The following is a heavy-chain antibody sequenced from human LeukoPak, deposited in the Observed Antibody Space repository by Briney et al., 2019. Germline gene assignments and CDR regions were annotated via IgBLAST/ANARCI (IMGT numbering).Heavy chain of an antibody. CDR1: GYTFTGYY. Sequence: ASVKVSCKASGYTFTGYYMHWVRQAPGQGLEWMGWINPNSGGTNYAQKFQGRVTMTRDTSISTAYMELSRLRSDDTAVYYCARVTAVESLNFDYWGQGTLVTVSS. V-gene: IGHV1-2*02. CDR2: INPNSGGT. D-gene: IGHD5-24*01. CDR3: ARVTAVESLNFDY. J-gene: IGHJ4*02.